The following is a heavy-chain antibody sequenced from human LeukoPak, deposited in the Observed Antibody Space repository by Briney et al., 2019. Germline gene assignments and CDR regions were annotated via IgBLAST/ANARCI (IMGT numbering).Heavy chain of an antibody. CDR3: ARTYYDFWSGYPQGYFDH. D-gene: IGHD3-3*01. CDR2: IKQDGSEK. CDR1: GFTFSSYW. V-gene: IGHV3-7*01. Sequence: PGGSLRLSCAASGFTFSSYWMSWVRQAPGKGLEWVANIKQDGSEKYYVDSVKGRFTISRDNAKNSLYLQMNSLRAEDTAVYYCARTYYDFWSGYPQGYFDHWGQGALVTVSS. J-gene: IGHJ4*02.